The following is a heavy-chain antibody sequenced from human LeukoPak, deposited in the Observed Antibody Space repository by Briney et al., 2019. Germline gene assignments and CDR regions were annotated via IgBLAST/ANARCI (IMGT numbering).Heavy chain of an antibody. V-gene: IGHV4-34*01. CDR1: GGSFSGYY. CDR2: INHSGST. D-gene: IGHD3-10*01. J-gene: IGHJ5*02. Sequence: SETLSLTYAVYGGSFSGYYGSWIRHPPGKGLEWIGEINHSGSTNYNPSLKSRVTISIDTSKNQFSLKLSSVTAADTAVYYCASGYGSGSQYNWFDPWGQGTLVTVSS. CDR3: ASGYGSGSQYNWFDP.